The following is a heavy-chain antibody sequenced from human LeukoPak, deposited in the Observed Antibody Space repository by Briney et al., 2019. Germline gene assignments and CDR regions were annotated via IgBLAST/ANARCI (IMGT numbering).Heavy chain of an antibody. V-gene: IGHV4-30-2*01. CDR2: IYHSGST. CDR1: GGSISSGGYS. D-gene: IGHD2-15*01. Sequence: SETLSLTCAVSGGSISSGGYSWSWIRQPPGKGLEWIGYIYHSGSTYYNPSLKSRVTISVDRSKNQFSLKLSSVTAADTAVYYCARAATSKEGAFDIWGQGTMVTVSS. J-gene: IGHJ3*02. CDR3: ARAATSKEGAFDI.